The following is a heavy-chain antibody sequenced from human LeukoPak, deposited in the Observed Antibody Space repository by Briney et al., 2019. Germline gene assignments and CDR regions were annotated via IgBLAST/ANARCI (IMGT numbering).Heavy chain of an antibody. CDR3: TTVSHFYL. Sequence: PGGSLRLSCATSGFTFSGAWLSWVRQAPGKGLEWVGRIKHDGTTDYAAPVKGRFTISRDVSKATLYLQMNSLKTEDTAIYYCTTVSHFYLGGQGTLVTVSS. CDR1: GFTFSGAW. CDR2: IKHDGTT. D-gene: IGHD2/OR15-2a*01. V-gene: IGHV3-15*01. J-gene: IGHJ4*02.